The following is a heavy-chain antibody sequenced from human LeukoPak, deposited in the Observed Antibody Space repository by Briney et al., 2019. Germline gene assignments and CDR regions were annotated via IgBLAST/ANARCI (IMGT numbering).Heavy chain of an antibody. D-gene: IGHD3-9*01. J-gene: IGHJ5*02. CDR3: ARHALRYFDWLPFDP. Sequence: SETLSLTCTVSGGSISSSSYYWGWIRQPPGKGLEWIGSIYYSGSTYYNPSLKSRVTISVDTSKNQSSLKLSSVTAADTAVYYCARHALRYFDWLPFDPWGQGTLVTVSS. V-gene: IGHV4-39*01. CDR1: GGSISSSSYY. CDR2: IYYSGST.